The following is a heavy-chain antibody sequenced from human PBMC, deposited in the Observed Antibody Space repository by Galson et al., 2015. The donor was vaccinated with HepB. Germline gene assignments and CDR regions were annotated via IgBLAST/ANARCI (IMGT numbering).Heavy chain of an antibody. Sequence: SLRLSCAASEFTFNNAWMTWVRQAPGKGLEWVGRVKSKTHGGTTDYAAPVKGRFTISRDDSKNTLYLQMNSLKTEDTAVYYCTTGLLWGQGTLVTVSS. CDR1: EFTFNNAW. J-gene: IGHJ4*02. V-gene: IGHV3-15*01. CDR3: TTGLL. CDR2: VKSKTHGGTT.